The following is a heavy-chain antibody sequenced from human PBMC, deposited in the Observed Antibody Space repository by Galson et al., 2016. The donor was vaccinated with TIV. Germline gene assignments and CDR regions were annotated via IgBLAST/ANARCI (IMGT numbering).Heavy chain of an antibody. D-gene: IGHD2/OR15-2a*01. CDR1: GFTFSDYH. Sequence: SLRLSCAASGFTFSDYHMSWLRRTPGKGLEWIAHITSGASTRYYAESVKGRFTISRDDAKNSLFLQMNSLRIDDTAVYYCAKAMAVWGSFYGAFDYSGPGTVVSVAS. CDR2: ITSGASTR. CDR3: AKAMAVWGSFYGAFDY. J-gene: IGHJ4*02. V-gene: IGHV3-11*01.